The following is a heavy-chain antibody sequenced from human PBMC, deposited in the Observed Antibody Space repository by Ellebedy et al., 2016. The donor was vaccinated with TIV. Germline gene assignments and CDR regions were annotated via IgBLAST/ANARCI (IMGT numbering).Heavy chain of an antibody. V-gene: IGHV1-2*02. D-gene: IGHD6-19*01. CDR3: ARDSSSGWKGGNFDY. J-gene: IGHJ4*02. Sequence: AASVKVSCKASGYTFTGYYMHWVRQAPGQGLEWMGWINPNSGGTNYAQKFQGRVTMTRDTSISTAYMELSSLRSEDTAVYYCARDSSSGWKGGNFDYWGQGTLVTVSS. CDR2: INPNSGGT. CDR1: GYTFTGYY.